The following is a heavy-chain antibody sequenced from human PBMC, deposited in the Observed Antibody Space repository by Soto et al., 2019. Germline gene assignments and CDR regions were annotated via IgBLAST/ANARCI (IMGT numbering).Heavy chain of an antibody. CDR2: IYPGDSDT. CDR3: RVFDF. CDR1: GYSFTTYW. D-gene: IGHD3-10*01. Sequence: PGESLKISCKTSGYSFTTYWIGLVRQMPGKGLEWMGIIYPGDSDTRYSPSFQGQVTISADKSISTAYLQWSSLKASGESYPGSRVFDFWGQGTRVTVSS. V-gene: IGHV5-51*01. J-gene: IGHJ4*02.